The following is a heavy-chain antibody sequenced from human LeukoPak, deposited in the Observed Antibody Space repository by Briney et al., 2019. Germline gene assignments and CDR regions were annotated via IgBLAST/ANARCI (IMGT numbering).Heavy chain of an antibody. J-gene: IGHJ4*02. D-gene: IGHD3-10*01. CDR2: IKQDGSEK. V-gene: IGHV3-7*05. CDR3: ARDRGFGSGSHTTFDY. CDR1: GFTCGSYW. Sequence: GGSLRLSCAASGFTCGSYWMSWVRQAPGKGLEWVANIKQDGSEKYYVDSEKGRFTISRDNAKNSLSLQMNSLRAEDTAVYYCARDRGFGSGSHTTFDYWGQGTLVTVSS.